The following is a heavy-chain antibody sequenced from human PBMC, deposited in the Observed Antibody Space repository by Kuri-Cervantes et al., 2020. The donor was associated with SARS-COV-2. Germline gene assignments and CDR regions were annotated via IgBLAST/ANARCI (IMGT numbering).Heavy chain of an antibody. V-gene: IGHV3-11*06. J-gene: IGHJ6*03. Sequence: SLKISCAASGFIFSDSYMSWVRQAPGKGLEWVSYISSSSSYSYYADSVKGRFTISRDNAKNSLYLQMNSLRAEDTAVYYCARHYGSGSYSFMHVWGKGTPVTVSS. CDR1: GFIFSDSY. CDR3: ARHYGSGSYSFMHV. D-gene: IGHD3-10*01. CDR2: ISSSSSYS.